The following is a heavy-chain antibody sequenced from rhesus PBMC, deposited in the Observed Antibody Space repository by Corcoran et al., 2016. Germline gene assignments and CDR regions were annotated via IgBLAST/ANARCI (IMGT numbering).Heavy chain of an antibody. CDR2: IIRGWSNT. CDR1: GFTFSSYG. CDR3: AKDFEVFTALDS. J-gene: IGHJ4*01. Sequence: EVQLVETGGGLVQPGGSLKLSCAASGFTFSSYGMSWVRQATGKGLEWVSAIIRGWSNTTYADSVKGRFTIARDNSKNTLSLQMNSLRAEDTAVYYCAKDFEVFTALDSWGQGVLVTVSS. D-gene: IGHD2-27*01. V-gene: IGHV3S5*01.